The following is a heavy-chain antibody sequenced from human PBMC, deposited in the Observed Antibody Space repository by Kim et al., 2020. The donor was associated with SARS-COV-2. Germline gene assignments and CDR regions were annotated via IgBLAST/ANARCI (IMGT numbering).Heavy chain of an antibody. Sequence: GGSLRLSCAASGFTFSASAMHWVRQASGKGLERVGRIRSKPNNYATSYAASVTGRFTISRDDSTNTVYLQMDSLKSDDTAVYFCSRHSGKHGDRGIDNWGQGTLVTVYS. CDR1: GFTFSASA. D-gene: IGHD4-17*01. CDR2: IRSKPNNYAT. J-gene: IGHJ4*02. CDR3: SRHSGKHGDRGIDN. V-gene: IGHV3-73*01.